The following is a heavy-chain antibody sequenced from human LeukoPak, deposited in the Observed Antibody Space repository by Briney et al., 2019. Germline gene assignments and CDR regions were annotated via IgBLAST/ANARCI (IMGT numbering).Heavy chain of an antibody. J-gene: IGHJ4*02. Sequence: ASVKVSCKASGYTFTSYGISWVRQAPGQGLEWMGWISAYNGNTNYAQKLQGRVTMTTDTSTSTACMELRSLRSDDTAVYYCARESYVGGSFDYWGQGTLVTVSS. V-gene: IGHV1-18*01. CDR3: ARESYVGGSFDY. CDR2: ISAYNGNT. D-gene: IGHD3-16*01. CDR1: GYTFTSYG.